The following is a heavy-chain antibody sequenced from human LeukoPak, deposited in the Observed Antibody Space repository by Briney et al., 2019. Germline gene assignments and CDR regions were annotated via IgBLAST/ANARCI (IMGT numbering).Heavy chain of an antibody. Sequence: PGGSLRLSCAASGFTFSNYNMNWVRQAPGKGLEWVSYISTSSNTIYYADSVKGRFTISRDNAKNSLYLQMNSLRAEDTAVYYCARDSYSGSYYYMDVWGKGTTVTVSS. J-gene: IGHJ6*03. V-gene: IGHV3-48*01. CDR1: GFTFSNYN. CDR2: ISTSSNTI. CDR3: ARDSYSGSYYYMDV. D-gene: IGHD1-26*01.